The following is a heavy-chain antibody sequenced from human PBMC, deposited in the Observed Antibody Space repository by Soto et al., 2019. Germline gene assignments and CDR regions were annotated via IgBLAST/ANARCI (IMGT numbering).Heavy chain of an antibody. CDR2: INAANGNT. V-gene: IGHV1-3*01. J-gene: IGHJ4*02. CDR1: GYIFTRYA. Sequence: QVQLVQSGAEAKRPGASVKVSCKASGYIFTRYAIHWVRQAPGQRPEWMGWINAANGNTKYSQMFQGXVTXXRXRSASTSYMELSSLRFDDRAVYYCARNAPIIASADDPYYFDFWGQGTLVTVSS. D-gene: IGHD6-13*01. CDR3: ARNAPIIASADDPYYFDF.